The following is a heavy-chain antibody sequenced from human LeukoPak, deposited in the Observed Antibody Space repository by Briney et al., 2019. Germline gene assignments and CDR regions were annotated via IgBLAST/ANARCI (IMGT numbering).Heavy chain of an antibody. J-gene: IGHJ4*02. CDR1: GFTVSSNY. CDR2: IYSGGST. D-gene: IGHD6-19*01. V-gene: IGHV3-66*01. CDR3: AKIRGWYNLVYDY. Sequence: GGSLRLSCAASGFTVSSNYMSWVRQAPGKGLEWVSVIYSGGSTYYADSVKGRFTISRDNSKNTLYLQMNSLRAEDTAVYYCAKIRGWYNLVYDYWGQGTLVTVSS.